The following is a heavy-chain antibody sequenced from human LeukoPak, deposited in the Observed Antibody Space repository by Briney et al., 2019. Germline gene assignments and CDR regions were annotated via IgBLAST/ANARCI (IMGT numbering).Heavy chain of an antibody. J-gene: IGHJ5*02. CDR1: GGSISSSSYY. D-gene: IGHD2-2*01. Sequence: PSETLSLTCTVSGGSISSSSYYWGWIRQPPGKGLEWIGSIYYSGSTYYNPSLKSRVTISVDTSKNQFSLKLSSVTAADTAVYYCARGGYCSSTSCSRNWFDPWGQGTLVTVSS. V-gene: IGHV4-39*07. CDR3: ARGGYCSSTSCSRNWFDP. CDR2: IYYSGST.